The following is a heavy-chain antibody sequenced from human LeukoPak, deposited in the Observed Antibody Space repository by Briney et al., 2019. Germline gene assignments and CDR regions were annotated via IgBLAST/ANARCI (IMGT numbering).Heavy chain of an antibody. D-gene: IGHD3-3*01. Sequence: SETLSLTCTVSSDSISSYYWSWIRQPPGKGLEWIGYIYYSGSTNYNPSLKSRVTISVDTSKNQFSLKLSSVTAADTAVYYCARGGGYYPFDYWGQGTLVTVSS. CDR2: IYYSGST. V-gene: IGHV4-59*01. CDR3: ARGGGYYPFDY. J-gene: IGHJ4*02. CDR1: SDSISSYY.